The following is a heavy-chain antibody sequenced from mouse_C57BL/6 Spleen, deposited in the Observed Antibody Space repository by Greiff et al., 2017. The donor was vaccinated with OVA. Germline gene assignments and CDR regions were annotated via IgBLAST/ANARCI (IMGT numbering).Heavy chain of an antibody. Sequence: VQLKESGPGLVKPSQSLSLTCSVTGYSITSGYYWNWIRQFPGNKLEWMGYISYDGSNNYNPSLKNRISITRDTSKNQFFLKLNSVTTEDTATYYCARDSSGYGAYWGQGTLVTVSA. D-gene: IGHD3-2*02. J-gene: IGHJ3*01. CDR2: ISYDGSN. CDR1: GYSITSGYY. CDR3: ARDSSGYGAY. V-gene: IGHV3-6*01.